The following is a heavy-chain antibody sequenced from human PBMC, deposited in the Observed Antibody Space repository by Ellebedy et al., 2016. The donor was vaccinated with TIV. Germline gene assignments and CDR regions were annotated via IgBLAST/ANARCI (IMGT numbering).Heavy chain of an antibody. J-gene: IGHJ6*02. V-gene: IGHV3-48*04. CDR1: GFTFSSYS. Sequence: GESLKISXAASGFTFSSYSMNWVRQAPGKGLEWVSYISSSSSTIYYADSVKGRFTISRDNAKNSLYLQMNSLRAEDTAVYYCARDSRYCSGGSCYGYYYGMDVWGQGTTVTVSS. D-gene: IGHD2-15*01. CDR2: ISSSSSTI. CDR3: ARDSRYCSGGSCYGYYYGMDV.